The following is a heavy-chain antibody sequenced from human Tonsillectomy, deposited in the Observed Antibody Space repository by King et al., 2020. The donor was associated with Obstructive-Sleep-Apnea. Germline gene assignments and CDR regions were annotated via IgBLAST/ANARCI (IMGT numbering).Heavy chain of an antibody. CDR2: ISIYNGNK. CDR3: AEVLGYCSSSSCYYWFDT. V-gene: IGHV1-18*01. Sequence: QLVQSGAEVMKPGASVKVSCKGSDYTFSSFGITWVRQAPGQGLEWMGWISIYNGNKNYVQRFQGRGTMTTDTPTNTAYMELRSLRSDDTAVYYCAEVLGYCSSSSCYYWFDTWGQGTLVTVSS. CDR1: DYTFSSFG. J-gene: IGHJ5*02. D-gene: IGHD2-2*01.